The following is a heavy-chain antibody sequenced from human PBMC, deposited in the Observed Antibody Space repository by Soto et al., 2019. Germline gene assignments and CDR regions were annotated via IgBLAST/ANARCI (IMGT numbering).Heavy chain of an antibody. CDR3: ARGVYYYMDV. CDR1: GGSISSYY. CDR2: IYYSGST. J-gene: IGHJ6*03. V-gene: IGHV4-59*01. Sequence: SETLSLTCTVSGGSISSYYWSWIRQPPGKGLEWIGYIYYSGSTNYNPSLKSRVTISVDTSKNQISMKMSSVTAADTAVYYCARGVYYYMDVWGKGTTVTVSS.